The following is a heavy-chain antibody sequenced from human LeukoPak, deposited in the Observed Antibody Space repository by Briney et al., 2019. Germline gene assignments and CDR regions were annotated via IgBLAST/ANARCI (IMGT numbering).Heavy chain of an antibody. D-gene: IGHD3-10*01. J-gene: IGHJ4*02. CDR1: GFTFSNYA. V-gene: IGHV3-23*01. CDR2: ISGGGGTT. CDR3: VKDRKNMIRGTPDY. Sequence: PGGSLRLSCAASGFTFSNYAMGWVRQAPGKGLEWVSDISGGGGTTYYADSVKGRFTVSRDNSKNTLYLQMNSLRVEDTAVYYCVKDRKNMIRGTPDYWGQGTLITVSS.